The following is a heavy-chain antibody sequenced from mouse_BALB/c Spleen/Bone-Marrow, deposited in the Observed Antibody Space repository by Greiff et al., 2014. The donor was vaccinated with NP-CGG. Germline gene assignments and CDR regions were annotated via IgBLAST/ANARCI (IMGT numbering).Heavy chain of an antibody. D-gene: IGHD2-5*01. V-gene: IGHV1-39*01. CDR3: ARKAYYTNWWYFDV. J-gene: IGHJ1*01. CDR2: IDPYYGDT. CDR1: GYSFSGYN. Sequence: VQLQQSGPELEKPGAPVKISCKASGYSFSGYNLNWVKQSNGQSLEWIGNIDPYYGDTTYNQKFKGKATLTVDRSSSTAYMQLKSLTSEDSAVYYCARKAYYTNWWYFDVWGAGTTVTVSS.